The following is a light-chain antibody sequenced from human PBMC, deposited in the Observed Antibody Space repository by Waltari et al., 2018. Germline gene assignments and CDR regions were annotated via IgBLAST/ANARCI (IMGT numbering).Light chain of an antibody. Sequence: QLVLTQSPSASASLGASIKLTCTLSSGHSNKIIAWLQQQQPERGHRYLMKVNSDGSHSRGDGIPDRFSGSSSGAERYLTISSLQSEDEADYYCQTGGHGTWVFGGGTKLTVL. CDR2: VNSDGSH. CDR3: QTGGHGTWV. J-gene: IGLJ3*02. V-gene: IGLV4-69*01. CDR1: SGHSNKI.